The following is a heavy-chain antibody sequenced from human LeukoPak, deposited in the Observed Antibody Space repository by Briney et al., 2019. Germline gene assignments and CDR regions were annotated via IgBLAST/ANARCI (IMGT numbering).Heavy chain of an antibody. D-gene: IGHD3-10*01. CDR2: ISYDGSNK. V-gene: IGHV3-30*04. J-gene: IGHJ3*02. CDR1: GFTFSSYA. Sequence: GGSLRLSCVASGFTFSSYAMHWVRQAPGKGLEWVAVISYDGSNKYYADSVKGRFTISRDNSKNTLYLQMNSLRAEDTAVYYCARDPGDYYGSGSSDAFDIWGQGTMVTVSS. CDR3: ARDPGDYYGSGSSDAFDI.